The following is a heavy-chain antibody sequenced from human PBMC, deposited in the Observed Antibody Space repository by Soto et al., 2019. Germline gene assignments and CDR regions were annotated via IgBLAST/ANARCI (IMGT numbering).Heavy chain of an antibody. V-gene: IGHV1-3*01. CDR3: ARVIGGLYYFDY. CDR2: INAGNGNT. D-gene: IGHD3-16*01. J-gene: IGHJ4*02. Sequence: ASVKVSCKASGYTFTSYAMHWVRQAPGQRLEWMGWINAGNGNTKYSQKFQGRVTITRDTSASTAYMELSSLRSEDMAVYYCARVIGGLYYFDYWGQGTLVTVSS. CDR1: GYTFTSYA.